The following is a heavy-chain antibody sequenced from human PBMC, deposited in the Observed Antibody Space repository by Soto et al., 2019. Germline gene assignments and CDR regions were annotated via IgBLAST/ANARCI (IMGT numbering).Heavy chain of an antibody. V-gene: IGHV4-4*02. J-gene: IGHJ4*02. CDR1: GVSISSGNW. D-gene: IGHD3-10*01. CDR2: IFHDGTA. Sequence: SETLSLTCAVSGVSISSGNWWTWVRQTPQRGLEYIGEIFHDGTANYYPSFERRVAISVDTSKNQFSLKLTSVTAADTAIYFCARLVYDTRLNYMYFDFWGQGAPVTVSS. CDR3: ARLVYDTRLNYMYFDF.